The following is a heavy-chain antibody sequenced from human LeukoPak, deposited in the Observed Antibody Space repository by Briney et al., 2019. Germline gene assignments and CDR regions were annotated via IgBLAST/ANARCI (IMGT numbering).Heavy chain of an antibody. V-gene: IGHV1-2*02. CDR1: GYAFTGYY. CDR3: ASLCSSTSCYDAFDI. Sequence: ASVKVSCKASGYAFTGYYMHWVRQAPGQGLEWMGWINPNSGGTNYAQKFQGRVTMTRDTSISTAYMELSRLRSDDTAVYYCASLCSSTSCYDAFDIWGQGTMVTVSS. D-gene: IGHD2-2*01. J-gene: IGHJ3*02. CDR2: INPNSGGT.